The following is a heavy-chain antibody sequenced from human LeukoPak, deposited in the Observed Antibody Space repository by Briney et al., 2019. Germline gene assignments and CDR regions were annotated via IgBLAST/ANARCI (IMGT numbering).Heavy chain of an antibody. Sequence: ASVKVSCRASGGTFSSYAISWARQAPGQGLEWMGGIIPIFGTANYAQKFQGRVTITTDESTSTAYMELSSLRSEDTAVYYCARAKVLGLYNWFDPWGQGTLDTVSS. CDR3: ARAKVLGLYNWFDP. V-gene: IGHV1-69*05. CDR1: GGTFSSYA. J-gene: IGHJ5*02. CDR2: IIPIFGTA.